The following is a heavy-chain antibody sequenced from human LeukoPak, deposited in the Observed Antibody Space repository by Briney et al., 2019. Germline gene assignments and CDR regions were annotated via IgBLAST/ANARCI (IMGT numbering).Heavy chain of an antibody. J-gene: IGHJ4*01. CDR1: GYTSSSYG. Sequence: GGSLRLSPAASGYTSSSYGTPWVRQAPGKGLERVAAISYDGSNKSYADSLTRRFTNSRDNYKNTCYLQMNSRRAEDTAGYYCAKDLARSVGFDYWGQGTLVTVSS. CDR3: AKDLARSVGFDY. CDR2: ISYDGSNK. V-gene: IGHV3-30*18.